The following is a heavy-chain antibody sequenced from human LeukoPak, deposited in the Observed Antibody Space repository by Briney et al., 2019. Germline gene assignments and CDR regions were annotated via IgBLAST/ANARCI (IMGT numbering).Heavy chain of an antibody. Sequence: SETLSLTCAVYGGSFSGYYWSWIRQPPGKGLEWIGEINHSGSTNYNPSLKSRVTISVDTSKNQFSLKLSSVTAADTAVYYCARAPRRVNWFDPWGQGTLVTVSS. CDR1: GGSFSGYY. CDR2: INHSGST. V-gene: IGHV4-34*01. CDR3: ARAPRRVNWFDP. J-gene: IGHJ5*02.